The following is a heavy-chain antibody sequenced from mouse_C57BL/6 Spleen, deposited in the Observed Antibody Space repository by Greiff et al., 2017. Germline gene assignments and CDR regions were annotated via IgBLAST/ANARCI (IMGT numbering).Heavy chain of an antibody. J-gene: IGHJ1*03. V-gene: IGHV1-15*01. D-gene: IGHD1-1*01. CDR2: IDPETGGT. Sequence: QVQLKESGAELVRPGASVTLSCTASGYKIKDYDMHWVKQTPEHGLEWIGAIDPETGGTAYTQKFQGTAILTADTSSSTAYMELRSLTSEDTAVDYDSGRGYGSCSFVWGTGTTVTVSS. CDR1: GYKIKDYD. CDR3: SGRGYGSCSFV.